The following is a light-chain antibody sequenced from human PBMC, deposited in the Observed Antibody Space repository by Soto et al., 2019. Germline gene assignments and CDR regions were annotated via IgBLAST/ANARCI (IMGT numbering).Light chain of an antibody. J-gene: IGLJ2*01. CDR3: SSYTGSSTYVV. CDR2: DVS. V-gene: IGLV2-14*01. Sequence: QLVLTQPASVSGSPGQSITISCTGTSSDVGGYNYVSWYQQHPGKAPKLMIYDVSNRPSGFSNRFSGSKSANTASLTISGLQAEDEADYDCSSYTGSSTYVVFGGGTKLTVL. CDR1: SSDVGGYNY.